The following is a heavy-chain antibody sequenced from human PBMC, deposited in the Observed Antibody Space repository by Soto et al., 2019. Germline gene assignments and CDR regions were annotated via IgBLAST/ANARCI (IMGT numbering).Heavy chain of an antibody. V-gene: IGHV1-2*02. CDR1: GYTFTGYY. J-gene: IGHJ5*02. Sequence: ASVKVSCKASGYTFTGYYMHWVRQAPGQGLEWMGWINPNSGGTNYAQKFQGRVTMTRDTSISTAYMDPVDTATYYCAHRQRERGGDANSRFDPWGQGTLVTVSS. CDR3: ERGGDANSRFDP. CDR2: INPNSGGT. D-gene: IGHD2-21*02.